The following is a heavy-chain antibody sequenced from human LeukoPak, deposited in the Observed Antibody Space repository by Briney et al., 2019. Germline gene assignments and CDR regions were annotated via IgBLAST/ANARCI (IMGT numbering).Heavy chain of an antibody. CDR1: GFTFSSYS. CDR3: ARALYIVGAYFDC. D-gene: IGHD1-26*01. CDR2: INSDGSST. V-gene: IGHV3-74*01. J-gene: IGHJ4*02. Sequence: PGGSLRLSCAASGFTFSSYSMNWVRQAPGKGLVWVTRINSDGSSTSYADSVKGRFTISRDNSKNTLYLQMNSLRADDTAVYYCARALYIVGAYFDCWGQGTLVTVSS.